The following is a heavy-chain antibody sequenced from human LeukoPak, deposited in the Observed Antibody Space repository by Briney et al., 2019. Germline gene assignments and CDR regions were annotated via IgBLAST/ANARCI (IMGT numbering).Heavy chain of an antibody. CDR2: INRDEGSI. CDR3: ARDVSMDIGGSVC. J-gene: IGHJ4*02. CDR1: GFTLSNYW. D-gene: IGHD2-2*03. V-gene: IGHV3-74*01. Sequence: GGSLRLSCAASGFTLSNYWMHWVRQPPGEGLVWVSRINRDEGSISYANSVKGRFTISRDNAKNTLYLQLNSLRREDTAVYYCARDVSMDIGGSVCWGPGTLVTVSS.